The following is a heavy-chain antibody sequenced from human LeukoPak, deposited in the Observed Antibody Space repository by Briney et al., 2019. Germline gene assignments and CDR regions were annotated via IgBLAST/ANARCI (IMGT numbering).Heavy chain of an antibody. CDR3: AREVPLNSSGFMPDV. Sequence: SETLSLTCTVSGGSISSGGYYWSWIRQHPGKGLEWIGYIYYSGSTYYNPSLKSRVTISVDTSKNQFSLKLSSVTAADTAVYYCAREVPLNSSGFMPDVWGQGTTVTVSS. CDR1: GGSISSGGYY. D-gene: IGHD3-22*01. CDR2: IYYSGST. V-gene: IGHV4-31*03. J-gene: IGHJ6*02.